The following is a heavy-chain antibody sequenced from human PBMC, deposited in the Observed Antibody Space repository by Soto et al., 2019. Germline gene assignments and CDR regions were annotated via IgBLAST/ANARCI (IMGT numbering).Heavy chain of an antibody. CDR1: GFTFSNYA. CDR3: ARAGCDGGTCYTLVGLRYGMDV. CDR2: ISYDGNNK. V-gene: IGHV3-30-3*01. J-gene: IGHJ6*02. D-gene: IGHD2-15*01. Sequence: QVQLVESGGGVVQPGRSLRLSCAASGFTFSNYAMYWVRQAPGKGLEWVAVISYDGNNKYYADSVQGRFTISRDNSKNTLYLQMNSRRAEDTAVYYCARAGCDGGTCYTLVGLRYGMDVWGQGTTVTVSS.